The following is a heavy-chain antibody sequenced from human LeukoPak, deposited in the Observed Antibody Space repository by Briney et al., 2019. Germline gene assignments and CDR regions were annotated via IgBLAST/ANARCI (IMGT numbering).Heavy chain of an antibody. CDR2: ISSSSYTI. V-gene: IGHV3-11*04. CDR1: GFTFSDYY. Sequence: GGSLRLSCAASGFTFSDYYMNWIRQAPGKGLEWVSYISSSSYTIYYADSVKGRFTISRDNAKNSLYLQMNSLRAEDTAVYYCARGMLTGFYRYYYYYMDVWGKGTTVTVSS. J-gene: IGHJ6*03. D-gene: IGHD4-11*01. CDR3: ARGMLTGFYRYYYYYMDV.